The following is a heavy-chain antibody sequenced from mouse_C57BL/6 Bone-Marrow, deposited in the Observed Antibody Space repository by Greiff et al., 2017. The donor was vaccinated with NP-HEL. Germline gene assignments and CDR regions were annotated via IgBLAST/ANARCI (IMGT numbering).Heavy chain of an antibody. Sequence: EVKLMESGAELVRPGASVKLSCTASGFNIKDDYMHWVKQRPEQGLEWIGWIDPENGDTEYASKFQGKATITADTSSNTAYLQLSSLTSEDTAVYYCTHLRYAMDYWGQGTSVTVSS. CDR1: GFNIKDDY. CDR3: THLRYAMDY. J-gene: IGHJ4*01. V-gene: IGHV14-4*01. CDR2: IDPENGDT.